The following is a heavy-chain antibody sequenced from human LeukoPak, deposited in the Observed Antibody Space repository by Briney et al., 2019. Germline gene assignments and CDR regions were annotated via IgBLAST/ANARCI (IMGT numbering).Heavy chain of an antibody. Sequence: GGSLRLSCAASGFNFTVAWMSWVRRAPGKGLEWVANIKQDGSETYYVESVRGRFTISRDNAKKSLYLQMNSLRGDDTAVYYCARDFWGAYRVDFFDFWGQGTLVTVSS. V-gene: IGHV3-7*01. CDR2: IKQDGSET. CDR1: GFNFTVAW. D-gene: IGHD3-3*01. CDR3: ARDFWGAYRVDFFDF. J-gene: IGHJ4*02.